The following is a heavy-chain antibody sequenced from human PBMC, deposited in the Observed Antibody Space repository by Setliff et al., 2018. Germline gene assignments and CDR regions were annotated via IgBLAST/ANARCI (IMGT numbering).Heavy chain of an antibody. V-gene: IGHV4-59*08. CDR1: GGSIRSYY. CDR2: IYYSGST. CDR3: AGSTVTQVDY. J-gene: IGHJ4*02. D-gene: IGHD4-17*01. Sequence: PSETLSLTCTVSGGSIRSYYWNWIRQPPGKGLEWIGYIYYSGSTNYNPSLKSRVTISVDTSKNHFSLKLSSVTVADTAVYYCAGSTVTQVDYWGQGTLVTVSS.